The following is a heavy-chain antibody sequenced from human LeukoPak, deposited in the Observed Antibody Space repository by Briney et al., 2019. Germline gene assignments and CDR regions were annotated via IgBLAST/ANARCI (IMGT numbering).Heavy chain of an antibody. V-gene: IGHV3-33*01. CDR3: ATDRGLYSSGWYFFQY. D-gene: IGHD6-19*01. CDR2: IWYDGSNK. J-gene: IGHJ1*01. CDR1: GFAFSYYG. Sequence: GGSLRLSCAASGFAFSYYGIHWVRQAPGKGLEWVAVIWYDGSNKYYADSVKGRFTISRDNSKNTLYLQMNSLRVEDTAVYYCATDRGLYSSGWYFFQYWGQGTLVTVSS.